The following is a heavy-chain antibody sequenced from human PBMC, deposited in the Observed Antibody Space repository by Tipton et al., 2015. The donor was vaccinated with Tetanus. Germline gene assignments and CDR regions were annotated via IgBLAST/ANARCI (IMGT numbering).Heavy chain of an antibody. CDR3: ARVESDGSGTNYNFYYMDV. Sequence: TLSLTCTVSGASVSSGSSYWSWVRQPPGKKLEWLGYVFYRGSTNYNPSFKSRVTISVDTSKNQFSLKLHSVSAADTAVYYCARVESDGSGTNYNFYYMDVWGKGTTVTVSS. D-gene: IGHD3-10*01. V-gene: IGHV4-61*01. J-gene: IGHJ6*03. CDR1: GASVSSGSSY. CDR2: VFYRGST.